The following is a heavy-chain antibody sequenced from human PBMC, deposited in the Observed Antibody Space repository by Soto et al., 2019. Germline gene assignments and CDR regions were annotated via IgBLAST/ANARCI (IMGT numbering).Heavy chain of an antibody. CDR1: GFTFSSYA. J-gene: IGHJ6*02. D-gene: IGHD6-13*01. Sequence: EVQLLESGGGLVQPGGSLRLSCAASGFTFSSYAMSWVRQAPGKGLEWVSVISGSGDSTYYADSGRGRFTISRDNSKNTLYLKMNSLRAEDTAVYYCAKDRDGAAAGPTKFCGMDVWGQGTMVTVSS. CDR2: ISGSGDST. V-gene: IGHV3-23*01. CDR3: AKDRDGAAAGPTKFCGMDV.